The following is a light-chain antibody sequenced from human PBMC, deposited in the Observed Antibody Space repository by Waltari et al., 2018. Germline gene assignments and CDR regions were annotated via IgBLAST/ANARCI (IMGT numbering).Light chain of an antibody. CDR3: AAWDDSLNGHWV. Sequence: QSVLTQPPSASGTPGQRVTISCSGGSSTIGSNVVTGYQQLPGKAPKLLIYRSDQRPSGVPDRFSGSKSGTSASLAISGLQSEDEADYYCAAWDDSLNGHWVFGGGTKVTVL. J-gene: IGLJ3*02. CDR2: RSD. V-gene: IGLV1-44*01. CDR1: SSTIGSNV.